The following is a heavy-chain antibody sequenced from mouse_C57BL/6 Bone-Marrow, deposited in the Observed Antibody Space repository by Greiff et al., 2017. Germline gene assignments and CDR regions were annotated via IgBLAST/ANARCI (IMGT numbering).Heavy chain of an antibody. CDR2: ISYDGSN. D-gene: IGHD2-3*01. CDR1: GYSITSGYY. Sequence: EVKLMESGPGLVKPSQSLSLTCSVTGYSITSGYYWNWIRQFPGNKLEWMGYISYDGSNNYNPSLKNRISITRDTSKNQFFLKLNSVTTEDTATYYCARGIYDYGYFDVWGTGTTVTVSS. CDR3: ARGIYDYGYFDV. V-gene: IGHV3-6*01. J-gene: IGHJ1*03.